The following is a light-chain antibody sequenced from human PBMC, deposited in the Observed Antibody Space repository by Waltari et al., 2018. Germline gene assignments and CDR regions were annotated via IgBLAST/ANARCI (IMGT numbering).Light chain of an antibody. CDR3: LLFYNGPRV. Sequence: QAVVTQEPSLTVSPGGTVPLTRASSTGPVTRGHYPYWFQQKPGQAPRTLIYDTSNTHSWTPARFTGSLFGGKAALTLSGAQPEDEAEYYCLLFYNGPRVFGGGTKLTVL. CDR1: TGPVTRGHY. CDR2: DTS. J-gene: IGLJ3*02. V-gene: IGLV7-46*01.